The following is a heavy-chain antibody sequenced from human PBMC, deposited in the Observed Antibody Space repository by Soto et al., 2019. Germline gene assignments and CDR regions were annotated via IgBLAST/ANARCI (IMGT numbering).Heavy chain of an antibody. Sequence: SESLSLTCAVSGASVRSYHWSWIRQAAGKGLEWIGRVQMSGTTNYNPSLKTRVTMSLDTSRNEVSLTMTSVTAADTAVYFCAKDRSTMRWFDPWGQGILVTVSS. CDR3: AKDRSTMRWFDP. CDR1: GASVRSYH. V-gene: IGHV4-4*07. CDR2: VQMSGTT. J-gene: IGHJ5*02. D-gene: IGHD1-1*01.